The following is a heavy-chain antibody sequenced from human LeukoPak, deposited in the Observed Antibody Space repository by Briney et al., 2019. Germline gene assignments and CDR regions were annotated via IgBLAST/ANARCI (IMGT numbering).Heavy chain of an antibody. Sequence: PGGSLRLSCAASGFTFSSYGMHWVRQAPGKGLEWVAVISYDGSNKYYADSVKGRFTISRDNSKNTLYLQMNSLRAEDTAVYYCAKDRARYCSSTSCYEYFQHWGQGTLVTVSS. V-gene: IGHV3-30*18. CDR3: AKDRARYCSSTSCYEYFQH. CDR1: GFTFSSYG. J-gene: IGHJ1*01. CDR2: ISYDGSNK. D-gene: IGHD2-2*01.